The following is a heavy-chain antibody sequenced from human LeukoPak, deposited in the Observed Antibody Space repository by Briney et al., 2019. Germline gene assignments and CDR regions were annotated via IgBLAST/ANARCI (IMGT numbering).Heavy chain of an antibody. V-gene: IGHV3-30*02. D-gene: IGHD1-26*01. J-gene: IGHJ4*02. Sequence: TGGSLRLSCAASGLTFSYYGMHWVRQAPGKGLEWVAFIRYDESKKFYGDSVKGRFTISRDNSKNTLYLQMNSLRTEDTAVYYCAKSHLPNAYSGTYYCDYWGQGTLVTVSS. CDR3: AKSHLPNAYSGTYYCDY. CDR1: GLTFSYYG. CDR2: IRYDESKK.